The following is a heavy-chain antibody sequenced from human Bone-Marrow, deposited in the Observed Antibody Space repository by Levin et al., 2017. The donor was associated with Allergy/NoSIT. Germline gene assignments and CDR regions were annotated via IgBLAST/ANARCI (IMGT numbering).Heavy chain of an antibody. CDR3: ATGDVRY. D-gene: IGHD2-21*02. Sequence: GESLKISCEVSGLTYSRYPMHWVRQRPGKGLEWVAVISEDGTNKHYADSVKGRFTISKDNSKNTLQLQMNNLLVDDTAVYFCATGDVRYWGQGTLVTVSS. V-gene: IGHV3-30*03. J-gene: IGHJ4*02. CDR1: GLTYSRYP. CDR2: ISEDGTNK.